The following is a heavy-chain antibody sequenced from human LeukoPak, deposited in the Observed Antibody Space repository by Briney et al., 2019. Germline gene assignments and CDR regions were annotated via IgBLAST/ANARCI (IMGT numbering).Heavy chain of an antibody. CDR1: GFSFSSYT. CDR2: ISGSGGST. D-gene: IGHD3-22*01. V-gene: IGHV3-48*01. CDR3: ARGSTYYDSSGQVPFDY. Sequence: GRSLRLSCAGSGFSFSSYTMHWVRQAPGKGLEWISAISGSGGSTYYADSVKGRFTISRDNAKNSLYLQMNSLRAEDTAVYYCARGSTYYDSSGQVPFDYWGQGTLVTVSS. J-gene: IGHJ4*02.